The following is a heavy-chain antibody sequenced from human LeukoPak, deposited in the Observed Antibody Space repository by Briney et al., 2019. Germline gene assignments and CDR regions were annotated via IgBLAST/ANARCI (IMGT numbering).Heavy chain of an antibody. CDR2: IYYSGST. D-gene: IGHD6-13*01. V-gene: IGHV4-59*01. Sequence: SETLSLTCTVSGGSISSYYWSWIRQPPGKGLEWIGYIYYSGSTNYNPSLKSRVTISVDTSKNQFSLKLSSVTAADTAVYYCARSAEAAADYNWFHPWGQGTLVTVSS. CDR3: ARSAEAAADYNWFHP. J-gene: IGHJ5*02. CDR1: GGSISSYY.